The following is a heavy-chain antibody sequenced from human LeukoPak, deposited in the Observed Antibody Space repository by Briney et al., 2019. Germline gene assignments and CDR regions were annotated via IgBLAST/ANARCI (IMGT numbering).Heavy chain of an antibody. Sequence: GGSLRLSCAASGFTFDDYGMSWVRQAPGKGLEWVSVIYSGGSTYYADSVKGRFTISRDNSKNTLYLQMNSLRAEDTAVYYCAVFPGIVGATPLRNDAFDIWGQGTMVTVSS. CDR1: GFTFDDYG. CDR2: IYSGGST. CDR3: AVFPGIVGATPLRNDAFDI. V-gene: IGHV3-66*01. D-gene: IGHD1-26*01. J-gene: IGHJ3*02.